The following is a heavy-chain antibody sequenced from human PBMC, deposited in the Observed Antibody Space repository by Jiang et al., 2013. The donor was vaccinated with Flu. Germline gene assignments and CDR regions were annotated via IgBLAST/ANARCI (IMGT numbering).Heavy chain of an antibody. CDR1: SGSISSHY. CDR3: ARSYCGGDCYSMFGYSYYGMDV. CDR2: IHNSGTT. Sequence: LLKPSETLSPTCTVSSGSISSHYWSWIRQPPGKGLEWIGYIHNSGTTNYNPSLKSRVTISIDTSTNQFSLKLISVTAPDTAVYYCARSYCGGDCYSMFGYSYYGMDVWGQGTTVTVSS. J-gene: IGHJ6*02. V-gene: IGHV4-59*08. D-gene: IGHD2-21*02.